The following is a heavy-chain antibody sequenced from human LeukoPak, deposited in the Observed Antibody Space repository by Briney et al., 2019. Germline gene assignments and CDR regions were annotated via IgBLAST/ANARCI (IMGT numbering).Heavy chain of an antibody. CDR3: ASVGYCISTSCSPYNWFDL. J-gene: IGHJ5*02. Sequence: ASVKVSCKASGYTFTGYYMHWVRQAPGQGLEWMGWINPNSGGTNYAQKFQGRVTMTRDTSISTAYMELSRLRSDDTAVYYCASVGYCISTSCSPYNWFDLWGQGTVVTVSS. CDR2: INPNSGGT. CDR1: GYTFTGYY. D-gene: IGHD2-2*03. V-gene: IGHV1-2*02.